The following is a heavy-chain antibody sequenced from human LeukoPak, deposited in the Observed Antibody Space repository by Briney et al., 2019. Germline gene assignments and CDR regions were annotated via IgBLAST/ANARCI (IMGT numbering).Heavy chain of an antibody. CDR2: FDPEDGET. V-gene: IGHV1-24*01. J-gene: IGHJ1*01. CDR1: GYTLTELS. CDR3: AKTLRFLGYFQH. Sequence: ASVKVSCKVSGYTLTELSMHWVRQAPGKGLEWMGGFDPEDGETIYAQKFQGRVTMTEDTSTDTAYMELSSLRSEDTAVYYCAKTLRFLGYFQHWGQGTLVTVSS. D-gene: IGHD3-3*01.